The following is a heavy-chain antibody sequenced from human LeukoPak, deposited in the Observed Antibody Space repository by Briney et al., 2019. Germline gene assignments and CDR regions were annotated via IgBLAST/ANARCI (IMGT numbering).Heavy chain of an antibody. J-gene: IGHJ4*02. Sequence: GGPLRPPSVATGFTFSSTSVGWVPQAPGKGLEWVANIKQDGSEKYYVDSVKGRFTISRDNAKNSLYLQMNSLRAEDTAVYYCARGAYAWGQGTLVTVSS. V-gene: IGHV3-7*04. CDR3: ARGAYA. D-gene: IGHD4-17*01. CDR2: IKQDGSEK. CDR1: GFTFSSTS.